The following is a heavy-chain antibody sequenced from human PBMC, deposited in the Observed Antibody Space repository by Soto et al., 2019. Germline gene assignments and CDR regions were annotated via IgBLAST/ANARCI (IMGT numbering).Heavy chain of an antibody. CDR1: GFTFSSYG. J-gene: IGHJ4*02. Sequence: QVQLVESGGGVVQPGRSLRLSCAASGFTFSSYGMHWVRQAPGKGLEWVAVIWYDGSNKYYADSVKGRFTISRDNSKNTLYLQMNSLRAEDTAVYYCARDSKMFARVVYFDYWGQGTLVTVSS. CDR2: IWYDGSNK. CDR3: ARDSKMFARVVYFDY. D-gene: IGHD3-3*01. V-gene: IGHV3-33*01.